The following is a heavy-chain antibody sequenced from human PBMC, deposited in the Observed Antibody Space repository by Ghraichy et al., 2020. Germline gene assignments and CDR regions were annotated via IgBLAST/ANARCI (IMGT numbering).Heavy chain of an antibody. J-gene: IGHJ6*02. CDR3: ASNLGSSSAWFPKNYYYFYGMDV. CDR1: GYTFTSYA. V-gene: IGHV1-3*01. CDR2: INAGNGNT. Sequence: ASVKVSCKASGYTFTSYAMHWVRQAPGQRLEWMGWINAGNGNTKYSQKFQGRVTITRDTSASPAYMELSSLRSEDTALYYCASNLGSSSAWFPKNYYYFYGMDVWGQG. D-gene: IGHD6-19*01.